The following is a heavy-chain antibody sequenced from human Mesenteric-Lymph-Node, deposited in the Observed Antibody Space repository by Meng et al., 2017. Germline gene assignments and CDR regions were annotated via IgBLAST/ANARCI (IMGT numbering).Heavy chain of an antibody. D-gene: IGHD3-10*01. J-gene: IGHJ4*01. CDR3: ASEYRYGSGSYGLFDY. Sequence: GESLKISCAASGFTFSSYGMHWVRQAPGKGLEWVAVIWYDGSNKYYADSVKGRFTISRDNSKNTLYLQMNSLRAEDTAVYYCASEYRYGSGSYGLFDYWGQGTTVTVSS. V-gene: IGHV3-33*01. CDR2: IWYDGSNK. CDR1: GFTFSSYG.